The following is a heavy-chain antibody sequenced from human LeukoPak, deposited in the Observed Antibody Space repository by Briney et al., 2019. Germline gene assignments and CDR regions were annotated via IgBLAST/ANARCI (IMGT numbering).Heavy chain of an antibody. Sequence: ASVKVSCKASGYTFTGYYMHWVRQAPGQGLEWMGWINPNSGGTNYAQKFQGRVTMTRDTSISTAYMELSRLRSDDTAVYYCARDHSQYYYDSSGYVDYWGQGTLVTVPS. CDR1: GYTFTGYY. D-gene: IGHD3-22*01. CDR3: ARDHSQYYYDSSGYVDY. CDR2: INPNSGGT. V-gene: IGHV1-2*02. J-gene: IGHJ4*02.